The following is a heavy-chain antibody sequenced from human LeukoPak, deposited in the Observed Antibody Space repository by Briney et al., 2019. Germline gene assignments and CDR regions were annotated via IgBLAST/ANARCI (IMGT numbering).Heavy chain of an antibody. D-gene: IGHD3-10*01. CDR2: IYTSGST. CDR3: ARLGNYYGSGTMDV. CDR1: GGSINSYY. J-gene: IGHJ6*03. V-gene: IGHV4-4*09. Sequence: SETLSLTCSVSGGSINSYYWSWIRQPPGKGLEWIGYIYTSGSTNYNPSLKSRVTISVDTSKNQFSLKLSSVTAADTAVYYCARLGNYYGSGTMDVWGKGTTVTVSS.